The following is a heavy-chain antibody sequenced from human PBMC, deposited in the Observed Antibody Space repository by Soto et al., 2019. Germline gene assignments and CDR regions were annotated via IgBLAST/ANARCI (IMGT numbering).Heavy chain of an antibody. CDR1: GFTFSSYW. J-gene: IGHJ3*02. D-gene: IGHD6-13*01. V-gene: IGHV3-7*01. CDR2: IKQDGSEK. CDR3: ASSGYSSSWPDAFDI. Sequence: PGGSLRLSCAASGFTFSSYWMIWVRQAPGKGLEWVANIKQDGSEKYYVDSVKGRFTISRDNAKNSLYLQMNSLRAEDTAVYYCASSGYSSSWPDAFDIWGQGTMVTVSS.